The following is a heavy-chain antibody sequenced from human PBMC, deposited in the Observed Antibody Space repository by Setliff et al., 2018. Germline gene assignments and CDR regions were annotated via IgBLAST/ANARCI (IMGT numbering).Heavy chain of an antibody. D-gene: IGHD1-26*01. J-gene: IGHJ4*02. CDR3: ARSLVGATYSVYFDY. Sequence: GASLKISCKGSGYSFTSYWISWVRQMPGKGLEWMGRIDPSDSYTNYSTSFQGQVTMSADKSINTAYLQWSNLKASDTAIYYCARSLVGATYSVYFDYWGQGALVTVSS. CDR2: IDPSDSYT. CDR1: GYSFTSYW. V-gene: IGHV5-10-1*04.